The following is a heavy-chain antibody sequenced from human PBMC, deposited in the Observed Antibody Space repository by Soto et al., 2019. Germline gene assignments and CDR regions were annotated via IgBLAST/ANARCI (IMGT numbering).Heavy chain of an antibody. Sequence: GGSLRLSCAASGFTFSSYSMNWVRQAPGKGLEWVSSISSSSSYIYYADSVKGRFTISRDNAKNSLYLQMNSLRAEDTAVYYCARDRGVGYCSGGSCASDAFDIWGQGTMVTVSS. CDR1: GFTFSSYS. J-gene: IGHJ3*02. CDR3: ARDRGVGYCSGGSCASDAFDI. V-gene: IGHV3-21*01. D-gene: IGHD2-15*01. CDR2: ISSSSSYI.